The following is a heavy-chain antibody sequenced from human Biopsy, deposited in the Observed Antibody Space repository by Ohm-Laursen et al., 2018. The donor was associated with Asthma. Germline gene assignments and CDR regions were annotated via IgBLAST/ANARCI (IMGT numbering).Heavy chain of an antibody. CDR1: GFSFSNFA. V-gene: IGHV3-30*01. J-gene: IGHJ3*02. D-gene: IGHD1-1*01. Sequence: SLRLSCAASGFSFSNFAIHWVRQAPGKGLEWVGVISKDANTQDYADSVKGRFTMARDNSKNTLDLQMNSLREEDKAVYYCVRDGTDDAFDIWGQGTVVSASS. CDR2: ISKDANTQ. CDR3: VRDGTDDAFDI.